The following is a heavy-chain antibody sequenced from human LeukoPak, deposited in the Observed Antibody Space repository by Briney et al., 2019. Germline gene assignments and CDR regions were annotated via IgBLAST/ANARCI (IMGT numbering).Heavy chain of an antibody. CDR2: ISSKGGST. CDR3: VKDLRYCSSTSCFIGFGMDV. Sequence: PGGSLRLSCSASGFTFSSYAMHWVRQAPGKGLEYVSAISSKGGSTYYADSVKGRFTISRDNSKNTLYLQMSSLRAEDTAVYYCVKDLRYCSSTSCFIGFGMDVWGQGTTVTVSS. J-gene: IGHJ6*02. V-gene: IGHV3-64D*06. CDR1: GFTFSSYA. D-gene: IGHD2-2*01.